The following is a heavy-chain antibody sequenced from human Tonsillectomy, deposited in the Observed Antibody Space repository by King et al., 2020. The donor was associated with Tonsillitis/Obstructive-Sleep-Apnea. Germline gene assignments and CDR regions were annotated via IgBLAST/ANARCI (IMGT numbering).Heavy chain of an antibody. D-gene: IGHD6-19*01. J-gene: IGHJ4*02. CDR2: ITRTGNT. CDR3: AKEGRLTDY. Sequence: VQLVESGGDLVQPGGSRRLSCAASGFTFSSSAMSWVRQAPGGGLEWVSSITRTGNTYYAESVKGRLTISRDNSKNTLYLQMNRLRAEDTALYYCAKEGRLTDYWGQGTLVTVSS. V-gene: IGHV3-23*04. CDR1: GFTFSSSA.